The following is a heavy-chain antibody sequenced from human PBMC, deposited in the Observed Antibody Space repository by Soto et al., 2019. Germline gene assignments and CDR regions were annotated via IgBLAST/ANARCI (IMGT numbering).Heavy chain of an antibody. CDR3: ARDVGFGENNWFDP. Sequence: LSLTCTVSGGSISSYYWSWIRQPPGKGLEWIGYIYYSGSTNYNPSLKSRVTISVDTSKNQFSLKLSSVTAADTAVYYCARDVGFGENNWFDPWGQGTLVTVSS. CDR1: GGSISSYY. V-gene: IGHV4-59*01. J-gene: IGHJ5*02. D-gene: IGHD3-10*01. CDR2: IYYSGST.